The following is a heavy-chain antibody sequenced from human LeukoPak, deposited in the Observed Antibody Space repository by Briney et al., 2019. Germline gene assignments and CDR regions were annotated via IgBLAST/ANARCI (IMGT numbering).Heavy chain of an antibody. Sequence: SETPSLTCTVSGGSISSSSYYWGWIRQPPGKGLEWIGSIYYSGRTYYNPSLKSRVTISVDTSKTQFSLKLSSVTAADTAVYYCAREPIRYMDVWGKGTTVTVSS. V-gene: IGHV4-39*02. CDR3: AREPIRYMDV. D-gene: IGHD1-14*01. CDR1: GGSISSSSYY. J-gene: IGHJ6*03. CDR2: IYYSGRT.